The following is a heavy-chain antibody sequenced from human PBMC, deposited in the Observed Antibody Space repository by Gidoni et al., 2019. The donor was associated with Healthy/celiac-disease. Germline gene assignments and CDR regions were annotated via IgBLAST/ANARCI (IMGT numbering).Heavy chain of an antibody. CDR3: ARDWYYYDSSGYAARTRNGMDV. CDR2: ISYDGSNK. D-gene: IGHD3-22*01. Sequence: QVQLVESGGGVVQPGRSLRLSCAASGFTFIRYAMPWLPQAPGKGLEWVAVISYDGSNKYYADSVKGRFTISRDNSKNTLYLQMNSLRAEDTAVYYCARDWYYYDSSGYAARTRNGMDVWGQGTTVTVSS. V-gene: IGHV3-30*04. J-gene: IGHJ6*02. CDR1: GFTFIRYA.